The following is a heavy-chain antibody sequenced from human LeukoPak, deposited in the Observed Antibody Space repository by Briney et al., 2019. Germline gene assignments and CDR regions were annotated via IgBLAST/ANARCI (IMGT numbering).Heavy chain of an antibody. CDR3: ARGGSGYGLKAFDI. J-gene: IGHJ3*02. CDR1: GGSISSSSYY. V-gene: IGHV4-39*01. D-gene: IGHD5-12*01. CDR2: IYYSGNT. Sequence: PSETLSLTCTVSGGSISSSSYYWGWIRQPPGKGLEWIGSIYYSGNTYYNPSLKSRVSISVDTSKNQFSLKLSSVTAADTAVYYCARGGSGYGLKAFDIWGQGTMVTVSS.